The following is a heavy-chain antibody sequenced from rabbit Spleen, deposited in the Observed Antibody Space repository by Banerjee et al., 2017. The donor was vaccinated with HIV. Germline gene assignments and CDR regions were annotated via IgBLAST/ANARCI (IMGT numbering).Heavy chain of an antibody. CDR2: IDIGSSGFS. CDR3: ARDTGSSFSSYGMDL. J-gene: IGHJ6*01. V-gene: IGHV1S45*01. D-gene: IGHD8-1*01. CDR1: GFDLSSYYY. Sequence: QEHLVESGRGLVKPEGSLTLTCKASGFDLSSYYYICWVRQAPGKGLEWIACIDIGSSGFSYFASWAKGRFTISKTSSTTVTLQMTSLTAADTATYFCARDTGSSFSSYGMDLWAKAPSSPS.